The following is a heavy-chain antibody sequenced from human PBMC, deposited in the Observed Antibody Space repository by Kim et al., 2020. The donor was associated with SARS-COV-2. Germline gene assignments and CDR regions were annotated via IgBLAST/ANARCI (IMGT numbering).Heavy chain of an antibody. CDR1: GGSISSSSYY. J-gene: IGHJ4*02. CDR3: ARPTPCSGGSCYSFPFDY. D-gene: IGHD2-15*01. CDR2: IYYSGST. Sequence: SETLSLTCTVSGGSISSSSYYWGWIRQPPGKGLEWIGSIYYSGSTYYNPSLKSRVTISVDTSKNQFSLKLSSVTAADTAVYYCARPTPCSGGSCYSFPFDYWGQGTLVTVSS. V-gene: IGHV4-39*01.